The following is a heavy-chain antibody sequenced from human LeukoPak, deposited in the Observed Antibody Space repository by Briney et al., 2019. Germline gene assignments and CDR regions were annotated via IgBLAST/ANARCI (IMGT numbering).Heavy chain of an antibody. CDR2: IYSGGST. V-gene: IGHV3-53*01. J-gene: IGHJ4*02. D-gene: IGHD3-16*01. CDR1: GFTVSRNY. Sequence: GGSLRLSCAASGFTVSRNYMSWVRQAPGKGLEWVSVIYSGGSTYYADSVKGRFTISRDNSKNTLYLQMNSLRAEDTAVYYCATPKDWGVMDDWGQGTLVTVSS. CDR3: ATPKDWGVMDD.